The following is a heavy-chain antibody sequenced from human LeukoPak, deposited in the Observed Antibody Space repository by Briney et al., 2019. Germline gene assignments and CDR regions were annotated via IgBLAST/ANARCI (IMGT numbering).Heavy chain of an antibody. CDR2: IKYDGSQK. CDR1: GFTFSRDW. D-gene: IGHD5-12*01. V-gene: IGHV3-7*01. J-gene: IGHJ4*02. CDR3: ARGYSGLLY. Sequence: GGSLRLSCAASGFTFSRDWMSWVRQAPGKGLEGVGNIKYDGSQKFYVDSLKGRFTISRDNAKNSLYLQMNRLRAQDTAVYYCARGYSGLLYWGQGALVTVSS.